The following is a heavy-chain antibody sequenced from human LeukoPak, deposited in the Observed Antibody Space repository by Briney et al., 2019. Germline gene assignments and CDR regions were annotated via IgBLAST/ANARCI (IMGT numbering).Heavy chain of an antibody. Sequence: GGSLRLSCAASGFTFSSYSMNWIRQAPGKGLEWVSYISSSGSTIYYADSVKGRFTISRDNAKNSLYLQMNSLRAEDTAVYYCASHYFWSGPQWGFDYWGQGTLVTVSS. CDR3: ASHYFWSGPQWGFDY. D-gene: IGHD3-3*01. J-gene: IGHJ4*02. CDR1: GFTFSSYS. CDR2: ISSSGSTI. V-gene: IGHV3-48*04.